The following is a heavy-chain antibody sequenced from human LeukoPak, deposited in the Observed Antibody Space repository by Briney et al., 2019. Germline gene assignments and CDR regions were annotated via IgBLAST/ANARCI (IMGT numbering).Heavy chain of an antibody. CDR1: GFTSDDHA. D-gene: IGHD3-10*01. CDR2: IMWRSSST. V-gene: IGHV3-9*02. J-gene: IGHJ6*02. CDR3: TKDLTPGGADV. Sequence: GGSLRLSCAVSGFTSDDHAMHWVRQASGKGLEWVAGIMWRSSSTGYGDSVKGRFTISRDNAKKSLYLQMNGLRVEDTAFYYCTKDLTPGGADVWGQGTTVTVSS.